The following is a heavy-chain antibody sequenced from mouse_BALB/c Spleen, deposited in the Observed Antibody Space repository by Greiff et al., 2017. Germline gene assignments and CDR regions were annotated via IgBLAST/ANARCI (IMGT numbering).Heavy chain of an antibody. D-gene: IGHD1-1*01. CDR3: ARMDYSPAWFAY. Sequence: EVMLVESGGCLVQPGGSRKLSCAASGFTFSSFGMHWVRQAPEKGLEWVAYISSGSSTIYDADTVKGRFTISRDNPKNTLFLQMTSLRSEDTAMYYCARMDYSPAWFAYWGQGTLVTVSA. CDR2: ISSGSSTI. V-gene: IGHV5-17*02. CDR1: GFTFSSFG. J-gene: IGHJ3*01.